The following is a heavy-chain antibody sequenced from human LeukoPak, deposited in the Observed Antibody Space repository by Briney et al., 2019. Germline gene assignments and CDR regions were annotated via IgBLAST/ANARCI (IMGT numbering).Heavy chain of an antibody. J-gene: IGHJ4*02. CDR2: TSTNSGTI. CDR3: AGGSSSWCFDY. CDR1: GFTFSSYS. V-gene: IGHV3-48*01. D-gene: IGHD6-13*01. Sequence: GGSLRLSCAASGFTFSSYSMNWVRQAPGKGLEWLSYTSTNSGTIYYADSVKGRFTISRDNAKNSLYLQMNSLRAEDTAVYYCAGGSSSWCFDYWGQGTLVTVSS.